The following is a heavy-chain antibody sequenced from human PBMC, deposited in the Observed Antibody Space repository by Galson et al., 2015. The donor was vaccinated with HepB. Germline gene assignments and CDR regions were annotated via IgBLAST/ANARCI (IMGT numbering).Heavy chain of an antibody. CDR2: ISSSSSYI. D-gene: IGHD5-12*01. Sequence: SLRLSCAASGFTFSSYSMNWVRQAPGKGLEWVSSISSSSSYIYYADSVKGRFTISRDNAKNSLYLQMNSLRAEDTAVYYCARDGVGGGGYRTFGYSGQGTLVTASS. CDR1: GFTFSSYS. J-gene: IGHJ4*02. V-gene: IGHV3-21*01. CDR3: ARDGVGGGGYRTFGY.